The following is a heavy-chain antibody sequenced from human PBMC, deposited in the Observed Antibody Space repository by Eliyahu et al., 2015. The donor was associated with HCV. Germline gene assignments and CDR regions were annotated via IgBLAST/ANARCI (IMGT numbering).Heavy chain of an antibody. CDR1: GFXFSSXW. V-gene: IGHV3-7*04. Sequence: EVQLVESGGGLVQPGGSLXLSCAXSGFXFSSXWMSXVRQAPGKGLEWVANIKQDGSEKYYVDSVKGRFTISRDNAKNSLYLQMNSLRAEDTAVYYCARGYGDYVPRNWGQGTLVTVSS. J-gene: IGHJ4*02. CDR3: ARGYGDYVPRN. CDR2: IKQDGSEK. D-gene: IGHD4-17*01.